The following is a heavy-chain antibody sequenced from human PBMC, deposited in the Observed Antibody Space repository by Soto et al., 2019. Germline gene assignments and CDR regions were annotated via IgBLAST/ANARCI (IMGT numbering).Heavy chain of an antibody. V-gene: IGHV3-23*01. CDR3: AKTTPARAHTSGWNDWFDP. CDR2: VSGHSRSI. J-gene: IGHJ5*02. Sequence: DVQLLESGGGLVQPGGSLRLTCAASGFTLSNYAMSWVRQAPGKGLEWVSVVSGHSRSIYYADSVRGRFSISRDHSQKTLYLQMNSLRVEDTAVYPCAKTTPARAHTSGWNDWFDPWGQGTLVTVYS. CDR1: GFTLSNYA. D-gene: IGHD6-19*01.